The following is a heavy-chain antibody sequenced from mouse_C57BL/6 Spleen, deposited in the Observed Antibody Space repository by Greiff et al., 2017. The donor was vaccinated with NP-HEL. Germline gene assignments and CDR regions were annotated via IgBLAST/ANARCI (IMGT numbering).Heavy chain of an antibody. Sequence: VQLKESGGGLVQPGGSMKLSCVASGFTFSNYWMNWVRQSPEKGLEWVAQIRLKSDNYATHYAESVKGRFTISRDDSKSSVYLQMNNLRAEDTGIYYCPPDDGSSYGYFDYWGQGTTLTVSS. CDR1: GFTFSNYW. CDR2: IRLKSDNYAT. D-gene: IGHD1-1*01. V-gene: IGHV6-3*01. CDR3: PPDDGSSYGYFDY. J-gene: IGHJ2*01.